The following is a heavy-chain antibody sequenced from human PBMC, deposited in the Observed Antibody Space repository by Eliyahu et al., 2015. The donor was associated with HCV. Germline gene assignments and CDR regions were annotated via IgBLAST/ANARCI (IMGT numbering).Heavy chain of an antibody. CDR3: VREGFYFYAMDV. D-gene: IGHD2/OR15-2a*01. J-gene: IGHJ6*02. V-gene: IGHV3-11*06. CDR1: GFTFKDHY. Sequence: ESGGGLVKPGGSLRLSCAVSGFTFKDHYMSWVRQTPVKGLEWVSSISGGSSYTHYADSVKGRFTISRDNAENSLYLEMNSLRGEDTGVYYCVREGFYFYAMDVWGQGTTVTVSS. CDR2: ISGGSSYT.